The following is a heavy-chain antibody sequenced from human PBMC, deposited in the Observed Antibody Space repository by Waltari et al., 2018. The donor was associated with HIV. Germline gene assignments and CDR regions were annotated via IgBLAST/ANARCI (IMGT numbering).Heavy chain of an antibody. D-gene: IGHD2-8*01. CDR2: IHSDGSST. CDR3: ARGNGHAFDI. Sequence: EVQLVESGGGLVQPGGSLRRSCAASGFTFSSYWMHWVRQAPGKGLVWVSRIHSDGSSTSYADSVKGRFTISRDNAKNTLYLQMNSLRAEDTAVYYCARGNGHAFDIWGQGTMVTVSS. J-gene: IGHJ3*02. V-gene: IGHV3-74*01. CDR1: GFTFSSYW.